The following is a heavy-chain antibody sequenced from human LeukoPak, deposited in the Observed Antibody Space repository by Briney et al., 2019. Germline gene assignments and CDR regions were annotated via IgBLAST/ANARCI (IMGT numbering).Heavy chain of an antibody. V-gene: IGHV3-15*01. CDR2: IKSTADGGTT. CDR1: GFTFSSYW. Sequence: GGSLRLSCAASGFTFSSYWMHWVRQAPGMGLEWVGRIKSTADGGTTDYAAAVQGRFIISRDDSKDTLYLQMNSLKTEDTAMYYCTTYGGYEGLSDHWGQGTLVTVSS. D-gene: IGHD5-12*01. J-gene: IGHJ5*02. CDR3: TTYGGYEGLSDH.